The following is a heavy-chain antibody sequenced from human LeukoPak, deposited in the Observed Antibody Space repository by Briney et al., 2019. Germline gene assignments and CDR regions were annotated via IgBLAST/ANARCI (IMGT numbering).Heavy chain of an antibody. V-gene: IGHV1-2*02. J-gene: IGHJ5*02. CDR2: INPNSGGT. CDR3: ARDLPGHYGGPRSWFDP. Sequence: ASVKVSCKASGYTFTGYYMHWVRQAPGQGLEWMGWINPNSGGTNYAQKFQGRVTMTRDTSISTAYMELSRLRSDDTAVYYCARDLPGHYGGPRSWFDPWGQGTLGTVSS. CDR1: GYTFTGYY. D-gene: IGHD4-23*01.